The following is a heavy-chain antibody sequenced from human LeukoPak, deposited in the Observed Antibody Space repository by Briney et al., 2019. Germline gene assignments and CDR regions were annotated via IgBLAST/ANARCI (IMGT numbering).Heavy chain of an antibody. CDR2: IIPIFGTA. J-gene: IGHJ6*03. CDR1: GGTFSSYA. V-gene: IGHV1-69*01. D-gene: IGHD2-8*02. CDR3: ASQLGGEEELVAYYMDV. Sequence: ASMKVSCKASGGTFSSYAISWVRQAPGQGLEWVGGIIPIFGTANYAQKFQGRVTITADESTSTAYMELSSLRSEDTAVYYCASQLGGEEELVAYYMDVWGKGTTVTVSS.